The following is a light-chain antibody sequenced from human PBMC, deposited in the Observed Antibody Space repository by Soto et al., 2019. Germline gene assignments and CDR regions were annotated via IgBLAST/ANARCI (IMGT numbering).Light chain of an antibody. CDR1: QSSSNY. CDR2: AAS. V-gene: IGKV1-6*02. Sequence: IQMTQSPSSLSASVGDRVTITCRASQSSSNYLNWYQQKPGKAPKLLIYAASSLQSGVPSRFRGSGSGTNFSLTISSLQPEDFATYYCLQDFNYPWTFGQGTKVDI. CDR3: LQDFNYPWT. J-gene: IGKJ1*01.